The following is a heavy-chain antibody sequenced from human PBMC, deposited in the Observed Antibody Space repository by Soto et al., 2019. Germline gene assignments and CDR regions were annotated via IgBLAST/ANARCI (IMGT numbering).Heavy chain of an antibody. Sequence: GGSLRLSCAASGFTFSSYAMHWVRQAPGKGLEWVAVISYDGSNKYYADSVKGRFTISRDNSKNTLYLQMNSLRAEDTAVYYCAKQNYNSASDYYYYGMDVWGQGTTVTVSS. CDR3: AKQNYNSASDYYYYGMDV. J-gene: IGHJ6*02. CDR1: GFTFSSYA. CDR2: ISYDGSNK. V-gene: IGHV3-30-3*02. D-gene: IGHD3-3*01.